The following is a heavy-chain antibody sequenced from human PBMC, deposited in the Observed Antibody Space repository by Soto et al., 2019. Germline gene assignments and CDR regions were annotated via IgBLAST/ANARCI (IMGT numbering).Heavy chain of an antibody. CDR1: GYTFTSYG. J-gene: IGHJ3*02. Sequence: GASVKVSCKASGYTFTSYGISWVRQAPGQGLEWMGWISAYNGNTNYAQKLQGRVTMTTDTSTSTAYMELRSLRSDDTAVYYCARDVLRFLEWLLPSGDAFDIWGQGTMVTVSS. CDR2: ISAYNGNT. D-gene: IGHD3-3*01. V-gene: IGHV1-18*01. CDR3: ARDVLRFLEWLLPSGDAFDI.